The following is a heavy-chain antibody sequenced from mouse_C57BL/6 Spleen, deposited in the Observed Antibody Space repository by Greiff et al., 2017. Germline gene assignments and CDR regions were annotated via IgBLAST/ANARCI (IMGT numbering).Heavy chain of an antibody. Sequence: EVQLVESGGDLVKPGGSLKLSCAASGFTFSSYGMSWVRQTPDKRLEWVATISSGGSYTDYPDSVKGGFTISRDNAKNTLYLQMSSLKSEDTAMYYCSRHGGSSPSYWYFDVWGTGTTVTVSS. D-gene: IGHD1-1*01. CDR2: ISSGGSYT. J-gene: IGHJ1*03. V-gene: IGHV5-6*01. CDR1: GFTFSSYG. CDR3: SRHGGSSPSYWYFDV.